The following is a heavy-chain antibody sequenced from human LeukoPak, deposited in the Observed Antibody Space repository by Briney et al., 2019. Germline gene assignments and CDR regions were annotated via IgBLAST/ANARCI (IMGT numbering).Heavy chain of an antibody. CDR1: GFTFIASE. Sequence: PGGSLRLSCTVSGFTFIASEMNWVRQAPGKGLEWLSYISTSGSDLYYADSVKGRFTISRDNAKNSLYLQMNSLRVDDTAVYYCARDRRLRGICGVGHGIYLDPWGQGTLVTVSS. V-gene: IGHV3-48*03. D-gene: IGHD3-3*01. CDR2: ISTSGSDL. J-gene: IGHJ5*02. CDR3: ARDRRLRGICGVGHGIYLDP.